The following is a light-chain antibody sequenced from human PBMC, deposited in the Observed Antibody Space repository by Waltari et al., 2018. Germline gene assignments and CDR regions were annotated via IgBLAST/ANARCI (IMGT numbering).Light chain of an antibody. J-gene: IGLJ2*01. CDR1: NSNIGSKP. V-gene: IGLV1-44*01. CDR2: SND. Sequence: QSVLTQPPSASGTPGQTVTISCSGSNSNIGSKPVSWYQQLPGSAPKLLIYSNDRRPARGPDRFSGSKSGTSAPLAITGLQSEDEADYHFAAWDVRLNAVVFGGGTKLTVL. CDR3: AAWDVRLNAVV.